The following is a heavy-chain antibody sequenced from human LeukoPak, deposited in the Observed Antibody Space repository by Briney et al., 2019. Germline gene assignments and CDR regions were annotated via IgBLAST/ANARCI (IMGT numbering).Heavy chain of an antibody. J-gene: IGHJ4*02. Sequence: GGSLRLSCAASGFTFSSYGMHWVRQAPGKGLEWVAVIWYDGSNKYYADSVKGRFTISRDNSKNTLYLQMNSLRAEDTAVYYCARDLYXXSXXXXXYWGXGTLXTVSS. D-gene: IGHD6-13*01. CDR1: GFTFSSYG. CDR2: IWYDGSNK. CDR3: ARDLYXXSXXXXXY. V-gene: IGHV3-33*01.